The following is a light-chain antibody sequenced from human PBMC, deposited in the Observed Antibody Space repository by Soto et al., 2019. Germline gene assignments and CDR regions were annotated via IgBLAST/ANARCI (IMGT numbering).Light chain of an antibody. CDR3: QTWGSGIVV. V-gene: IGLV4-69*01. J-gene: IGLJ2*01. CDR2: LNSDGSP. CDR1: SGHSNYA. Sequence: QAVVTQSPSASASLGASVKLTCTLSSGHSNYAIAWHQQQSEKGPRYLMKLNSDGSPSKGDGIPDRFSGSSSGAERYLTISGLQSEDEADYYCQTWGSGIVVFGGGTKLTVL.